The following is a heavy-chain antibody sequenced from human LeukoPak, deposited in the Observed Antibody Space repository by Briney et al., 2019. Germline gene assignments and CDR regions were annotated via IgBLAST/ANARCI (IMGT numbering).Heavy chain of an antibody. D-gene: IGHD3-10*01. CDR1: GFTFSSYG. CDR3: ARDIPHYGSGSYWGFVFDY. Sequence: PGGSLRLSCAASGFTFSSYGMHWVRQAPGKGLEWVSYISSSSSTIYYADSVKGRFTISRDNAKNSLYLQMNSLRDEDTAVYYCARDIPHYGSGSYWGFVFDYWGQGTLVTVSS. CDR2: ISSSSSTI. J-gene: IGHJ4*02. V-gene: IGHV3-48*02.